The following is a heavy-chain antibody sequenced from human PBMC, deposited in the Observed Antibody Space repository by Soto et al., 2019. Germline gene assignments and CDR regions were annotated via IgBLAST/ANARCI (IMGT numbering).Heavy chain of an antibody. D-gene: IGHD6-6*01. J-gene: IGHJ6*04. CDR3: ASQPQQKIAARMDV. V-gene: IGHV4-34*01. CDR1: GGAFSGYQ. Sequence: SETLSLTCAVYGGAFSGYQWSWIRQPPGEGLEWIGEINDSGSTNYNPSLKSRVIISVDTSKNQFSLKLRSVTAADTAVFYCASQPQQKIAARMDVWGRGTTVTVSS. CDR2: INDSGST.